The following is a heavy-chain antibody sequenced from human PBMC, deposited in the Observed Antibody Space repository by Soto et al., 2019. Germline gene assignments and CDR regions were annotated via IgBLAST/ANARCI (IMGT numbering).Heavy chain of an antibody. CDR3: ARDTGTQYYFDY. CDR2: ITDGGTTR. Sequence: AGGSLRLSCAVSGFSFSIYAMNWVRQAPGKGLEWISYITDGGTTRYYADSVKGRFTFSRDNAKNSLYLQMNSLRAEDTAIYYCARDTGTQYYFDYWGQGTLVTVSS. V-gene: IGHV3-48*03. CDR1: GFSFSIYA. D-gene: IGHD4-4*01. J-gene: IGHJ4*02.